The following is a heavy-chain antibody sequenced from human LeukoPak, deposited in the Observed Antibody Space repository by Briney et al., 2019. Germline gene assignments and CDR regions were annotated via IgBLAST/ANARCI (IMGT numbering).Heavy chain of an antibody. J-gene: IGHJ4*02. CDR3: ARVTRGDGYNDPYYFDY. CDR2: ISGSGGST. V-gene: IGHV3-23*01. D-gene: IGHD5-24*01. Sequence: PGGSLRLSCAASGFTFSSYAMSWVRQAPGKGLEWVSAISGSGGSTYYADSVKGRFTISRDNSKNTLYLQMNSLRAEDTAVYYCARVTRGDGYNDPYYFDYWGQGTLVTVSS. CDR1: GFTFSSYA.